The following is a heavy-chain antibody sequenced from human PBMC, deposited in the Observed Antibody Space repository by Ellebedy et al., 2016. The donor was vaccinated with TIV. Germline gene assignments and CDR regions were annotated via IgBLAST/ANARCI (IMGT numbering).Heavy chain of an antibody. Sequence: MPSETLSLTCTVSGYSISSGYFWVWVRQPPGTGLEWIGRIYHSGNTYYNPSLKSRVTISVDTSKNQFSLKLSSVTAADTAVYYCARDGTSTRFDPWGQGTLVTVSS. CDR2: IYHSGNT. J-gene: IGHJ5*02. CDR3: ARDGTSTRFDP. V-gene: IGHV4-38-2*02. D-gene: IGHD2/OR15-2a*01. CDR1: GYSISSGYF.